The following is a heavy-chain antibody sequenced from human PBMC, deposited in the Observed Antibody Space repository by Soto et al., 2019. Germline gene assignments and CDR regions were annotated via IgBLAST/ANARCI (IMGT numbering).Heavy chain of an antibody. Sequence: LRLSCAASGFTFSSYAMSWVRQAPGKGLEWVSAISGSGGSTYYADSVKGRFTISRDNSKNTLYLQMNSLRAEDTAVYYCAKDPNRYSSSSLVNWFDPWGQGTLVTVSS. CDR3: AKDPNRYSSSSLVNWFDP. V-gene: IGHV3-23*01. D-gene: IGHD6-6*01. CDR2: ISGSGGST. J-gene: IGHJ5*02. CDR1: GFTFSSYA.